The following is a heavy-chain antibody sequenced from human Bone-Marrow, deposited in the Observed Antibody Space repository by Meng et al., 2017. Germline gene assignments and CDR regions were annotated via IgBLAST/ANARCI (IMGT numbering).Heavy chain of an antibody. D-gene: IGHD1-14*01. CDR1: GGTFSSYA. CDR2: IIPIFGTA. CDR3: ARDWNQPLDNWFDP. V-gene: IGHV1-69*05. J-gene: IGHJ5*02. Sequence: SVKVSCKASGGTFSSYAISWVRQAPGQGFEWMGGIIPIFGTANYAQKFQGRVTITTDESTSTAYMELSSLRSEDTAVYYCARDWNQPLDNWFDPWGQGTLVTVSS.